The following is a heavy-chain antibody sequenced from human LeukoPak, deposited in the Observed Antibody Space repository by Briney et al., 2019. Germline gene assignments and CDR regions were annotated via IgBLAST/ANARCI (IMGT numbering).Heavy chain of an antibody. CDR2: ISGSASST. J-gene: IGHJ4*02. Sequence: GGSLRLSCAASGFTFSNFAMSWVRQAPGKGLEWVSGISGSASSTYYADSVKGRFTISRGNAKNTLYLQMSSLRAEDTAIYYCAQVAWYSYNFGGQGTLVTVSS. V-gene: IGHV3-23*01. CDR3: AQVAWYSYNF. CDR1: GFTFSNFA. D-gene: IGHD5-18*01.